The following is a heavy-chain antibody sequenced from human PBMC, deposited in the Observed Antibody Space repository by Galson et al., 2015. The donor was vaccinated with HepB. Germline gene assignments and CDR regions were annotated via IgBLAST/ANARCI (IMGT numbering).Heavy chain of an antibody. J-gene: IGHJ4*02. CDR1: GFTFSSYA. CDR2: ISGNGGST. D-gene: IGHD3-10*01. Sequence: SLRLSCAASGFTFSSYAMTWVRQAPGKGLEWVSAISGNGGSTYHADSVKGRFTISRDNSKNTLYLQMNSLRVEDTAEYYCAKDSDYFGSGTYHDQWGQGTRVSVSS. CDR3: AKDSDYFGSGTYHDQ. V-gene: IGHV3-23*01.